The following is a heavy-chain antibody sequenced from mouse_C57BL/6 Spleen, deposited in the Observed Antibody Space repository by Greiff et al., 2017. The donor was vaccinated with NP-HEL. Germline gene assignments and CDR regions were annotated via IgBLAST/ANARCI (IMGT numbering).Heavy chain of an antibody. CDR2: ISDGGSYT. V-gene: IGHV5-4*01. CDR1: GFTFSSYA. CDR3: ARDSGLGRWYFDV. J-gene: IGHJ1*03. D-gene: IGHD4-1*01. Sequence: EVQGVESGGGLVKPGGSLKLSCAASGFTFSSYAMSWVRQTPEKRLEWVATISDGGSYTYYPDNVKGRFTISRDNAKNNLYLQMSHLKSEDTAMYYCARDSGLGRWYFDVWGTGTTVTVSS.